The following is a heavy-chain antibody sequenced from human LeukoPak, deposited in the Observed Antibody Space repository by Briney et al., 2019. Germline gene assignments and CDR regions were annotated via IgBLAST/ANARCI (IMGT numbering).Heavy chain of an antibody. CDR2: ISWNSGSI. D-gene: IGHD3-10*01. Sequence: GGSLRLSCAASGFTFDDYAMHWVRQAPGKGLEWVSGISWNSGSIGYADSVKGRFTISRDNAKNSLYLQMNSLGAEDTAVYYCARDGYGSGSYYPSYWGQGTLVTVSS. V-gene: IGHV3-9*01. CDR3: ARDGYGSGSYYPSY. J-gene: IGHJ4*02. CDR1: GFTFDDYA.